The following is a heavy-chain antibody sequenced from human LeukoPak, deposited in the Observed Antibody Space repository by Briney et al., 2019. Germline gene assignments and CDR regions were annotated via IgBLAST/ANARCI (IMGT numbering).Heavy chain of an antibody. CDR3: ARDRSVYSYGEPLDR. V-gene: IGHV1-2*06. CDR2: INPNTGGT. Sequence: ASVKVSCKASGYTFTGYYMHWVRQAPGQGLEWLGRINPNTGGTDDAQNFQGRVTMTRDTSMNTAYMELSRLRADDTAVYYCARDRSVYSYGEPLDRWGQGTLVIVSS. D-gene: IGHD5-18*01. J-gene: IGHJ5*02. CDR1: GYTFTGYY.